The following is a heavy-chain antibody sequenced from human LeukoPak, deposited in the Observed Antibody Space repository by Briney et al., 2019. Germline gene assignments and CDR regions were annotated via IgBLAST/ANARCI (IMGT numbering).Heavy chain of an antibody. J-gene: IGHJ3*02. D-gene: IGHD3-22*01. Sequence: ASVKVSCKASGYTFTSYAMHWVRQAPGQRLEWMGWINAGNGNTKYSQEFQGRVTITRDTSASTAYMELSSLRSEDMAVYYCERGDYYDSSGHDAFDIWGQGTMVTVSS. CDR3: ERGDYYDSSGHDAFDI. CDR1: GYTFTSYA. V-gene: IGHV1-3*03. CDR2: INAGNGNT.